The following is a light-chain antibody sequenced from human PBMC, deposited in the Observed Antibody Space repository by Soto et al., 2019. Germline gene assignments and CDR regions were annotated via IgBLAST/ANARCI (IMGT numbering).Light chain of an antibody. CDR3: SSYTSSSTRV. J-gene: IGLJ3*02. V-gene: IGLV2-14*01. Sequence: QSALTQPASVSGSPGQSITISCTGSSSDVGGYDYVSWYQQHPGKAPKLIIYEVSDRPSGVSNRFSASKSGNTASLTISGLQAEDEADYYCSSYTSSSTRVFGGGTKVTVL. CDR2: EVS. CDR1: SSDVGGYDY.